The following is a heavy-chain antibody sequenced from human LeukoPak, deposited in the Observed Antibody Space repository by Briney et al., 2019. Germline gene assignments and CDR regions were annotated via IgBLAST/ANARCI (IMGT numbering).Heavy chain of an antibody. CDR1: GGSFSGYY. CDR3: ARGGTIFGVVNPMDV. J-gene: IGHJ6*03. V-gene: IGHV4-34*01. D-gene: IGHD3-3*01. CDR2: INHSGST. Sequence: PSETLSLTCAVYGGSFSGYYWSWIRQPPGKGMEWIGEINHSGSTNYNPSLKSRVTISVDTPKNQFSLKLSSVTAADSAVYYCARGGTIFGVVNPMDVWGKGTTVTVSS.